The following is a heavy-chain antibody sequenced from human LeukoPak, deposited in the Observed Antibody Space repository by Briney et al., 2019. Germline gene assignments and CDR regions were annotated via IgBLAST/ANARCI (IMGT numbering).Heavy chain of an antibody. CDR2: IYYSGST. J-gene: IGHJ4*02. Sequence: PSETLSLTCTVSGGSISSYYWSWIRQPPGKGLEWIGYIYYSGSTNYNPSLKSRVTISVDKSKNQFSLKLSSVTAADTAVYYCAVARDYYGSGSSTNYWGQGTLVTVSS. CDR3: AVARDYYGSGSSTNY. CDR1: GGSISSYY. V-gene: IGHV4-59*12. D-gene: IGHD3-10*01.